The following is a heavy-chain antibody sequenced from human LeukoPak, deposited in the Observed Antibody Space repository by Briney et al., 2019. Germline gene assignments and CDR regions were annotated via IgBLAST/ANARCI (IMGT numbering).Heavy chain of an antibody. D-gene: IGHD2-15*01. Sequence: TGGSLRLSCAVSGYTFSDHYIDWVRQAPGKGLEWVGQTRNKANNYATQYAASVKGRFTISRDDSRNSVYLQMNSLKTEDTAVYYCARWRSGSCSGWGQGTLVTVSS. CDR2: TRNKANNYAT. CDR1: GYTFSDHY. V-gene: IGHV3-72*01. CDR3: ARWRSGSCSG. J-gene: IGHJ4*02.